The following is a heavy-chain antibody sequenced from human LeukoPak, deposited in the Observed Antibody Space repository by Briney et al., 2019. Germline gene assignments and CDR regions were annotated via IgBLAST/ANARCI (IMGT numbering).Heavy chain of an antibody. V-gene: IGHV3-7*01. CDR1: GFTFSRYW. D-gene: IGHD3-22*01. CDR3: ASPLIYYDSSGTDLNY. J-gene: IGHJ4*02. CDR2: IKQDGSDQ. Sequence: GGSLRLSCAVSGFTFSRYWMSWVRQAPGKGLEWVANIKQDGSDQYYVDSVKGRFTISRDNAKNSLFLQMSSLRAEDTAVYYCASPLIYYDSSGTDLNYWGQGTLVTVSS.